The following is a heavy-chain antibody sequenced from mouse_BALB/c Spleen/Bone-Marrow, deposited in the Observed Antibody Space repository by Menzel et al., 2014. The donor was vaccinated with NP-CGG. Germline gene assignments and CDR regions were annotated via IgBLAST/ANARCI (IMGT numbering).Heavy chain of an antibody. J-gene: IGHJ2*01. V-gene: IGHV14-3*02. CDR1: GFNIKDTY. CDR2: IDPANGNT. Sequence: VHVKQSGAELVKPGASVKLSCSAPGFNIKDTYMHWVKQRPEQGLEWIGRIDPANGNTKYDPKFQGKATITADTSSNTAYLHLTSLTSEDTAVYYCTRGEDYWGQGTTLAVSS. CDR3: TRGEDY.